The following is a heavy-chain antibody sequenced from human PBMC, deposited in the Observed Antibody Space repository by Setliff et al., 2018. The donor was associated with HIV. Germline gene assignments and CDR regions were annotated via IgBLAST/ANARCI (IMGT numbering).Heavy chain of an antibody. CDR1: GFTFSSYW. CDR2: INQDGSEK. Sequence: GGSLRLSCEASGFTFSSYWMIWVRQAPGKGLEWVANINQDGSEKQYVDSVKGRFTVSRDNAKNSLYLQMNSLRVEDTAGYYCARPLGRGLDYWGQGILVTVSS. J-gene: IGHJ4*02. D-gene: IGHD7-27*01. V-gene: IGHV3-7*05. CDR3: ARPLGRGLDY.